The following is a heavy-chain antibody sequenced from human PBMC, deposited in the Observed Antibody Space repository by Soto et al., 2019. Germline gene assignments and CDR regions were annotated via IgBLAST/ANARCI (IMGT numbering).Heavy chain of an antibody. CDR2: INPNSGGT. Sequence: ASVKVSCKASGYTFTGCYMHWVRQAPGQGLEWMGWINPNSGGTNYAQKFQGWVTMTRDTSISTAYMELSRLRSDDTAVYYCARAYDSLNWFDPWGQGTLVTVSS. CDR3: ARAYDSLNWFDP. J-gene: IGHJ5*02. V-gene: IGHV1-2*04. CDR1: GYTFTGCY. D-gene: IGHD3-3*01.